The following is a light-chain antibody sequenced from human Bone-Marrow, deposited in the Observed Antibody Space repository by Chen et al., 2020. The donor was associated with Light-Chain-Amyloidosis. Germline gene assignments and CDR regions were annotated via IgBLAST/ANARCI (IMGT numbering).Light chain of an antibody. V-gene: IGLV3-21*04. Sequence: YVLTQAPSVSVAPVKTARITCGGNNIGRKSVHWYQQKPGQAPVVVIYNDSDRPSGIPERFSGSNSGNTATLTISRVEAGDEADYYWQVLDSTSERVVFGGGTKLTVL. CDR3: QVLDSTSERVV. CDR1: NIGRKS. CDR2: NDS. J-gene: IGLJ2*01.